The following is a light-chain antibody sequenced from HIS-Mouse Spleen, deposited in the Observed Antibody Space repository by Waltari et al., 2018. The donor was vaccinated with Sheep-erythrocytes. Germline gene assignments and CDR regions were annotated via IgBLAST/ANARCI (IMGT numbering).Light chain of an antibody. CDR2: EVS. Sequence: QSALTQPRSVSGSPGQSVTISCTGTSSDVGGYKYVSWYQQHPGKAPKLMIYEVSKRPSGVPDRFSGSKSGNTASLTVSGLQAEDEADYYCSSYAGSNNWVFGGGTKLTVL. V-gene: IGLV2-8*01. CDR1: SSDVGGYKY. J-gene: IGLJ3*02. CDR3: SSYAGSNNWV.